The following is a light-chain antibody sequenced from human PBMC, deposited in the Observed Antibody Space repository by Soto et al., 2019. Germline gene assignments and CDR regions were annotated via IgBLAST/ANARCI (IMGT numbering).Light chain of an antibody. V-gene: IGKV1-39*01. CDR2: AAS. CDR3: KQSYSTVWT. J-gene: IGKJ1*01. CDR1: QSISSY. Sequence: DIQMTQSPSSLSASVGDRVTITCRASQSISSYLNWYQQKPGKAPKLLIYAASSLQSGVQSRFSGSGSGTDFTLTIRSLQPEDFATYYCKQSYSTVWTFGQGTKVDIK.